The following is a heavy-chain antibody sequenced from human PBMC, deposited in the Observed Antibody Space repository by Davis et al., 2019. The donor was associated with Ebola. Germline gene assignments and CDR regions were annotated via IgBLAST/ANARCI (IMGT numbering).Heavy chain of an antibody. CDR2: ISSSSTTK. D-gene: IGHD3-10*01. Sequence: GESLKISCAASGFTFSSYSMNWVRQAPGRGLEWVSYISSSSTTKYYADSVKGRFTISRDNAKNSLYLQMNSLRDEDTAVYYCARGRHGENWFDPWGQGTLVTVSS. CDR3: ARGRHGENWFDP. V-gene: IGHV3-48*02. CDR1: GFTFSSYS. J-gene: IGHJ5*02.